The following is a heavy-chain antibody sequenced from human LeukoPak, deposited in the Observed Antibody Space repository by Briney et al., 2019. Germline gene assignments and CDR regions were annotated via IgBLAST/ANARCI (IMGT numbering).Heavy chain of an antibody. J-gene: IGHJ6*03. V-gene: IGHV1-8*01. CDR3: ARARSPPYCGGDCYFPSVSRPLDYYYYMDV. D-gene: IGHD2-21*02. Sequence: GASVKVSCMASGYTFTSYDINWVGQATGQGLEWMGWINTNSGNTCYAQKFQGRVTMTRNTSISTAYMELSSLRSEDTAVYYCARARSPPYCGGDCYFPSVSRPLDYYYYMDVWGKGTTVTISS. CDR2: INTNSGNT. CDR1: GYTFTSYD.